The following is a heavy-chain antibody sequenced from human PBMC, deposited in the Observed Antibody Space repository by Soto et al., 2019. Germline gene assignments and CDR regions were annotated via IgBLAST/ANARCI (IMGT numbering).Heavy chain of an antibody. V-gene: IGHV4-61*01. J-gene: IGHJ4*02. Sequence: TSETLSLTCSVSGDPVSSGSYFWSWIRQAPGKGLEWIGYIYYTGSTRYNPSLKSRVTISMDTSKNQFSLNLNSVTAADTAAYYCASPHGAYCGGDCYSFDYWGQGSLVTVSS. CDR3: ASPHGAYCGGDCYSFDY. D-gene: IGHD2-21*02. CDR1: GDPVSSGSYF. CDR2: IYYTGST.